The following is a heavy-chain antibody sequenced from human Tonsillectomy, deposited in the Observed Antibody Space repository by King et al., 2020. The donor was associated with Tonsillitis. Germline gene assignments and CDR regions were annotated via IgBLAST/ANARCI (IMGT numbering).Heavy chain of an antibody. J-gene: IGHJ4*02. CDR2: ISGSGGSK. Sequence: VQLVESGGGLLQPGGSLRLSCAASGFTFSSYAMNWVRQAPGKGLEWVSGISGSGGSKYYAESVKGRFTISRDNSKKTLYLRISSLRAEDTAVYYCAKERGTGPGYYFDYWGQGTLVTVSS. CDR1: GFTFSSYA. D-gene: IGHD1-7*01. CDR3: AKERGTGPGYYFDY. V-gene: IGHV3-23*04.